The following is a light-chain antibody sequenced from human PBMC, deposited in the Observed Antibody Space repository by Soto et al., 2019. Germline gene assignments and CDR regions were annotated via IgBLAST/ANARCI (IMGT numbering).Light chain of an antibody. J-gene: IGKJ2*01. V-gene: IGKV3-15*01. CDR1: QSVSSN. CDR3: QQYNNWTYT. Sequence: EIVMTQSPATLSVSPGERATLSCRASQSVSSNLAWYQKKPGQAPRLLIYGASTRSTGIPARFSGCGSGTEFTLTISSLQSEDFAVYYWQQYNNWTYTFGQGTKLEIK. CDR2: GAS.